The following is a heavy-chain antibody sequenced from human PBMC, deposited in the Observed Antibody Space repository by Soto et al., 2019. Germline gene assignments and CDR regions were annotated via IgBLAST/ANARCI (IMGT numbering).Heavy chain of an antibody. CDR1: GYTFTSYG. CDR2: ISAYNGNT. CDR3: ARGDYGDASYWYFDL. V-gene: IGHV1-18*01. J-gene: IGHJ2*01. D-gene: IGHD4-17*01. Sequence: QVQLVQSGAEVKKPGASVKVSCKASGYTFTSYGISWVRQAPGQGLDWMGCISAYNGNTNYAHKLQGRVTMATDTSTSTAYMELKSLRSDDTAEYYWARGDYGDASYWYFDLWGRGTRVPVAS.